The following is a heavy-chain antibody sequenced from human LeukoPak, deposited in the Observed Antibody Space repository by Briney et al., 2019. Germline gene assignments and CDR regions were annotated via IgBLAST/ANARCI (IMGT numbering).Heavy chain of an antibody. V-gene: IGHV4-38-2*02. CDR1: GYSISSGYY. J-gene: IGHJ4*02. CDR3: ARSPHYYFDY. Sequence: SETLSLTCTVSGYSISSGYYWGWIRQPPGKGLEWIGSIYCSGSTYYNPSLKSRVTISVDTSKNQFSLKLSSVTAADTAVYYCARSPHYYFDYWGQGTLVTVSS. CDR2: IYCSGST.